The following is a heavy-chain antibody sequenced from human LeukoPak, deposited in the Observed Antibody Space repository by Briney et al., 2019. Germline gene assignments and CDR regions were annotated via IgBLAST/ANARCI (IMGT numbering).Heavy chain of an antibody. CDR2: IRYDGSNK. CDR3: AKDRSCSSTSCYGGYRFDP. Sequence: GESLKISCAASGFTFSSYGMHWVRQAPGKGLEWVAFIRYDGSNKYYADSVKGRFTISRDNSKNTLYLQMNSLRAEDTAVYYCAKDRSCSSTSCYGGYRFDPWGQGTLVTVSS. V-gene: IGHV3-30*02. CDR1: GFTFSSYG. J-gene: IGHJ5*02. D-gene: IGHD2-2*01.